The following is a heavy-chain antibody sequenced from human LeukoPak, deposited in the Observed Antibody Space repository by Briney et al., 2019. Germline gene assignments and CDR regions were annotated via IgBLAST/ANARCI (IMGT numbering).Heavy chain of an antibody. D-gene: IGHD6-6*01. CDR3: ATVSSQYSTISDY. CDR2: FDPEDGET. Sequence: ASVKVSCKVSGYTLTELSMHWVRQAHGKGLEWMGVFDPEDGETIYAQKFQGRVTMTEDTSTDTAYMELSSLRSEDTAVYYCATVSSQYSTISDYWGQGTLVTVSS. V-gene: IGHV1-24*01. CDR1: GYTLTELS. J-gene: IGHJ4*02.